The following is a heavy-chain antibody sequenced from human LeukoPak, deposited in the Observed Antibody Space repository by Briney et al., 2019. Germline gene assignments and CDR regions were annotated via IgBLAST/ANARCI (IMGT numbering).Heavy chain of an antibody. J-gene: IGHJ6*02. CDR3: VRAMDPLDTFNYQYAMDV. CDR1: GYTFYNYD. CDR2: MNPNSGNT. D-gene: IGHD5-24*01. Sequence: ASVKVSCKASGYTFYNYDINWVRQAPGQGLEWMGWMNPNSGNTGYAQKFQGRFTLTRETFISTAYMELSSLRSDDTAVYYCVRAMDPLDTFNYQYAMDVWGQGTMVTVSS. V-gene: IGHV1-8*01.